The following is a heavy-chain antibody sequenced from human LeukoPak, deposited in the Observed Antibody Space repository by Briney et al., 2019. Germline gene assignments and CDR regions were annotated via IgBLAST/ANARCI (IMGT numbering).Heavy chain of an antibody. D-gene: IGHD6-19*01. V-gene: IGHV1-46*01. CDR2: IDPSGGST. CDR3: ASIPKESSGWNFDY. J-gene: IGHJ4*02. Sequence: ASVKVSCKTSGYTFTSYNLHWVRQAPGQRLEWMGIIDPSGGSTSYAQKFQGRVTMTRDTSTSTVYMELSSLRSEDTAVYYCASIPKESSGWNFDYWGQGTLVTVSS. CDR1: GYTFTSYN.